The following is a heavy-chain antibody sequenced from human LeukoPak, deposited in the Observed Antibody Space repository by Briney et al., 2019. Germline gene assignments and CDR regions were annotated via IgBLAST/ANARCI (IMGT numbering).Heavy chain of an antibody. CDR1: GFSFSNSW. Sequence: GGSLRLSCAASGFSFSNSWMHWVRQAPGKGLVWVSRINSDGSSTIYADSAKGRFTISRDNAKNTLYLQMNSLRAEDTAVYYCIKGKYQYDYWGQGTLVTVSS. D-gene: IGHD4-11*01. J-gene: IGHJ4*02. V-gene: IGHV3-74*01. CDR2: INSDGSST. CDR3: IKGKYQYDY.